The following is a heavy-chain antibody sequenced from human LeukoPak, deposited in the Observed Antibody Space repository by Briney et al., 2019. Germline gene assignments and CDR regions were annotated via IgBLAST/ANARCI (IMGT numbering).Heavy chain of an antibody. J-gene: IGHJ4*02. CDR3: ARPATYYYDSSDYYFDC. V-gene: IGHV1-69*13. CDR2: IIPIFGTA. Sequence: ASVKVSCKASGYTFNNYYMYWVRQAPGQGLEWMGGIIPIFGTANYAQKFQGRVTITADESTSTAYMELSSLRSEDTAVYYCARPATYYYDSSDYYFDCWGQGTLVTVSS. CDR1: GYTFNNYY. D-gene: IGHD3-22*01.